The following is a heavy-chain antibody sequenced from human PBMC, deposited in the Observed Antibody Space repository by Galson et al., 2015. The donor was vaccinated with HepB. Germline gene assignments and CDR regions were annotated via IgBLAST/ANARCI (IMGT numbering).Heavy chain of an antibody. V-gene: IGHV1-18*01. Sequence: SVKVSCKAPGYNLSSHGISWVRQAPGQGLEWMGWISANNGDTNYAHKFQGRVTMSADTSTKTASMELRSLRSDDTAVYYCARVRSQKLFADVTSYFHYYYMDVWGQGTAVTVSS. CDR1: GYNLSSHG. CDR3: ARVRSQKLFADVTSYFHYYYMDV. D-gene: IGHD3-10*02. CDR2: ISANNGDT. J-gene: IGHJ6*03.